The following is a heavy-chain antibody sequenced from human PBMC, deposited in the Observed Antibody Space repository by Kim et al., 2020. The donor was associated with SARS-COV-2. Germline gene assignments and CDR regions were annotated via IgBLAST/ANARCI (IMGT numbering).Heavy chain of an antibody. D-gene: IGHD3-22*01. J-gene: IGHJ6*02. CDR2: ISSTISYI. Sequence: GGSLRLSCVVSGFTFSDYAMNWVRQAPGKGLEWVSSISSTISYIYYADSVNGRFTISRDNAKNSLYLQMNSLRADDTAVYFGARDREYYDSSGLDYYHGMDVWGQGTTVTVSS. V-gene: IGHV3-21*01. CDR3: ARDREYYDSSGLDYYHGMDV. CDR1: GFTFSDYA.